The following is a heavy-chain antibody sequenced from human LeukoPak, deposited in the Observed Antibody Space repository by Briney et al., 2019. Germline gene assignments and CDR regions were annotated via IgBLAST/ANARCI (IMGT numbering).Heavy chain of an antibody. V-gene: IGHV3-23*01. CDR1: GFTFRTYA. D-gene: IGHD2-2*01. CDR3: AKDGPASGDY. J-gene: IGHJ4*02. CDR2: ISGSGGTT. Sequence: GSLRLSCVASGFTFRTYAMSWVRQAPGKGLEWVSGISGSGGTTYYADSVKDRFTISRDNSKNTLYLQMNSLRAEDTAVYYCAKDGPASGDYWGQGTLVTVSS.